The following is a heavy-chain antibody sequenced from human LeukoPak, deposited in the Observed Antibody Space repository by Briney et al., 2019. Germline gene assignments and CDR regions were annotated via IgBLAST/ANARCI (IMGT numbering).Heavy chain of an antibody. CDR1: GFTFDDYG. CDR2: INWNGGST. Sequence: PGGSLRLSCAASGFTFDDYGMSWVRQAPGKGLEWVSGINWNGGSTGYADSVKGRFTISRDDSTNTLYLQMNSLKSEDTAVYYCTTYGSGRKFDYWGQGILVTVSS. CDR3: TTYGSGRKFDY. V-gene: IGHV3-20*04. J-gene: IGHJ4*02. D-gene: IGHD3-10*01.